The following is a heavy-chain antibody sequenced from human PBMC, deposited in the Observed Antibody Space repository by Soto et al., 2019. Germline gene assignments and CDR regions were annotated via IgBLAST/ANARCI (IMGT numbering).Heavy chain of an antibody. CDR1: GFSFSDYA. V-gene: IGHV3-23*01. CDR2: ISESGGST. Sequence: GSVRLSFAASGFSFSDYAMSWVRQAPGKGLEWVSVISESGGSTHYADSVRGRFTVSRDNSKNSLSLRMNSLRDEDTAVYFCAKRSPYSSGWYSPIFDYWGQGALVTVSS. CDR3: AKRSPYSSGWYSPIFDY. J-gene: IGHJ4*02. D-gene: IGHD6-13*01.